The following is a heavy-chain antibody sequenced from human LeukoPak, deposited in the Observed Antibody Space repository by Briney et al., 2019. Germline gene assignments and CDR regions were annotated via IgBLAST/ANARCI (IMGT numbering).Heavy chain of an antibody. J-gene: IGHJ3*02. D-gene: IGHD3-3*01. Sequence: GASVKVSCKASGGTFSSYAISWVRQAPGQGLEWMGGIIPIFGTANYAQKFQGRVTITTDESTSTAYMELISLRSEDTAVYYCARGRSGSNDAFDIWGQGTMVTVSS. CDR1: GGTFSSYA. CDR3: ARGRSGSNDAFDI. V-gene: IGHV1-69*05. CDR2: IIPIFGTA.